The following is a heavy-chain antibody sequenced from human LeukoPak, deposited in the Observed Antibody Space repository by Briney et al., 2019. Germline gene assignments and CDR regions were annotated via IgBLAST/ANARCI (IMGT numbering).Heavy chain of an antibody. CDR1: GYTFTSYY. J-gene: IGHJ4*02. Sequence: ASVKVSCKASGYTFTSYYMHWVRQAPGQGLEWMGIINPSGGSTSYAQKFQGRVTMTTDTSTSTAYMELRSLRSDDTAVYYCARGQVGATTDWGQGTLVTVSS. D-gene: IGHD1-26*01. CDR3: ARGQVGATTD. V-gene: IGHV1-46*01. CDR2: INPSGGST.